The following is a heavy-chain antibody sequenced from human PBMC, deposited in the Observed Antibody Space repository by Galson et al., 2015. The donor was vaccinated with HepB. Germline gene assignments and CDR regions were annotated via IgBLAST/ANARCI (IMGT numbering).Heavy chain of an antibody. Sequence: SLRLSCAASGFTFSSYSMNWVRQAPGKGLEWVSAISGSGGSTYDADSVKGRFTISRDNSKNTLDLQMNSLRAEDTAVYYCAKKAGYCRGGTCYYPLDSWGQGTLVTVSS. CDR2: ISGSGGST. J-gene: IGHJ4*02. CDR3: AKKAGYCRGGTCYYPLDS. CDR1: GFTFSSYS. V-gene: IGHV3-23*01. D-gene: IGHD2-15*01.